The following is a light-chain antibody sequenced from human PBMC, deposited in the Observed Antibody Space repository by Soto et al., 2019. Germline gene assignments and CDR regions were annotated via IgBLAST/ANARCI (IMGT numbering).Light chain of an antibody. J-gene: IGKJ2*01. CDR2: KAS. CDR1: QSISSW. Sequence: DIQMTQSPSTLSASVGDRVTITCRASQSISSWLAWYQQKPGKAPNLLISKASSLESGVPSRFSGSGSGTEFTLTISSLQPEDFATYYCQQYYSYSYTFGQGTKLEIK. V-gene: IGKV1-5*03. CDR3: QQYYSYSYT.